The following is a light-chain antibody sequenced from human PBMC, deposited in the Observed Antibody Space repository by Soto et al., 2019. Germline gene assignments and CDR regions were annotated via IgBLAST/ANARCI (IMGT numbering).Light chain of an antibody. J-gene: IGLJ1*01. CDR3: SSYSSSRTYV. CDR2: EVS. Sequence: QSVLTQPASVSGSPGQSITISCTGTSSDIGGYNYVSWSQQHPGKAPKLLIFEVSNRPSGVSSRFSGSKSGNTASLTISGLQAEDEADYYCSSYSSSRTYVFGTGTKVTVL. CDR1: SSDIGGYNY. V-gene: IGLV2-14*01.